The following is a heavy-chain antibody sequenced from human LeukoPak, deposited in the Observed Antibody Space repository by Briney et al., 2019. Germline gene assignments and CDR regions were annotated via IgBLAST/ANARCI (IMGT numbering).Heavy chain of an antibody. V-gene: IGHV3-66*01. CDR1: GFTVSTNY. J-gene: IGHJ4*02. Sequence: GGSLRLSCAASGFTVSTNYMSWVRQAPGKGLEWVSVIYSGGSTYYADFVKGRFTISRDNSKNTLYLQMNSLRAEDTAVYYCARDYPYYYDSSGYYSFDYWGQGTLVTVSS. D-gene: IGHD3-22*01. CDR3: ARDYPYYYDSSGYYSFDY. CDR2: IYSGGST.